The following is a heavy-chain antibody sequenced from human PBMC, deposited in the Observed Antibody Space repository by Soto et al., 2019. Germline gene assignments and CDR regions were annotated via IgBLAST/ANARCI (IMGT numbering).Heavy chain of an antibody. V-gene: IGHV3-49*03. J-gene: IGHJ4*02. Sequence: GGSLRLSCTASGFTFGDYAMSWFRQAPGKGLEWVGFIRSKAYGGTTEYAASVTGRFTISRDDSKSIAYLQMNSLKTEDTAVYYCTRDARKNSGYENFDYWGQGTLVTVSS. D-gene: IGHD5-12*01. CDR3: TRDARKNSGYENFDY. CDR1: GFTFGDYA. CDR2: IRSKAYGGTT.